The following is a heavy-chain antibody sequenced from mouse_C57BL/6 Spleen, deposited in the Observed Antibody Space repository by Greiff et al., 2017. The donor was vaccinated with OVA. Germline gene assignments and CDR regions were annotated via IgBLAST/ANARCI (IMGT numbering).Heavy chain of an antibody. J-gene: IGHJ2*01. Sequence: VQLQQSGAELVRPGASVTLSCKASGYTFTAYEMHWVKQTPVHGLEWIGAIDPETGGTAYNQKFKGKAILTADKSSSTAYMELRSLTSEDSAVYYCTRYYGYGGFGYWGPGTTLSVSS. V-gene: IGHV1-15*01. CDR2: IDPETGGT. CDR1: GYTFTAYE. CDR3: TRYYGYGGFGY. D-gene: IGHD2-2*01.